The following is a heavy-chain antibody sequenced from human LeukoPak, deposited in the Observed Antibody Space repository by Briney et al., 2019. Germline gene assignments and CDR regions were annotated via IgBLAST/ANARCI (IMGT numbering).Heavy chain of an antibody. V-gene: IGHV4-59*01. Sequence: SETLSLTCTVSGGSISSYYWSWIRQPPGKGLEWIGYIYYSGSTNYNPSLKSRVTISVDTSKNQFSPKLSSVTAADTAVYYCARVPVRGVIITYGMDVWGQGTTVTVSS. CDR3: ARVPVRGVIITYGMDV. J-gene: IGHJ6*02. CDR2: IYYSGST. D-gene: IGHD3-10*02. CDR1: GGSISSYY.